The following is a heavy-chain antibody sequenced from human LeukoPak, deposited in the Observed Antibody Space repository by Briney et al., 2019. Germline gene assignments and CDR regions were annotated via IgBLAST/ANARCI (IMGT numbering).Heavy chain of an antibody. CDR1: GFTFSSFG. J-gene: IGHJ4*02. V-gene: IGHV3-30*02. CDR2: IRYDGSNK. Sequence: GGSLRLSCAASGFTFSSFGMHWVRQAPGKGLEWAAFIRYDGSNKYYADSVKGRFTISRDNSKNTLYLQMNSLRAEDTAVYYCARGERITIFGVVINFDYWGQGTLVTVSS. D-gene: IGHD3-3*01. CDR3: ARGERITIFGVVINFDY.